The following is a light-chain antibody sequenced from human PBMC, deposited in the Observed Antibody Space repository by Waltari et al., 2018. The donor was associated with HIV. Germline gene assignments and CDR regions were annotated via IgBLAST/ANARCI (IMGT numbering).Light chain of an antibody. CDR1: QTINNY. CDR2: AAS. CDR3: QETYSPTRA. V-gene: IGKV1-39*01. Sequence: WVGDRVTITCRASQTINNYLNWYQQKSGKAPELLIYAASSLQGGVPYRFSGSGSGTDFTLTISSLQPEDFATYYCQETYSPTRAFGQGTKLEIK. J-gene: IGKJ2*01.